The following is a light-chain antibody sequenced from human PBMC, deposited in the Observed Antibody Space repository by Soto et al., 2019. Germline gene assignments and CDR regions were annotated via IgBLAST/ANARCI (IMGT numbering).Light chain of an antibody. V-gene: IGKV3-20*01. CDR2: GAS. CDR3: QQYANGRWT. Sequence: EIVLTQSPGTLSLSPGERATLSCRASQSVSSSQLAWYQQKPGQAPRLLVYGASTRETGIRDRFSGSGSAADYTLTISRLEPEDFAVYYCQQYANGRWTFGQGTKVEVK. J-gene: IGKJ1*01. CDR1: QSVSSSQ.